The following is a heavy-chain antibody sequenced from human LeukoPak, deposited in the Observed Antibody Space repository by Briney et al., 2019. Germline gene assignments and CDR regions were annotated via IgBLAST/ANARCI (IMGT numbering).Heavy chain of an antibody. D-gene: IGHD1-26*01. CDR1: GFTFSSYG. Sequence: GGSLRLSCAASGFTFSSYGMSWVRQAPGKGLEWVSAISGSGGSTYYADSVKGRFTISRDNAKNSLYLQMNSLRAEDTAVYYCARDPDSIVGANFDYWGQGTLATVSS. CDR2: ISGSGGST. J-gene: IGHJ4*02. CDR3: ARDPDSIVGANFDY. V-gene: IGHV3-23*01.